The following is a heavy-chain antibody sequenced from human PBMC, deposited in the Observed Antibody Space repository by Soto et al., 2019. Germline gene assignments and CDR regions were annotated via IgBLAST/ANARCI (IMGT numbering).Heavy chain of an antibody. V-gene: IGHV3-23*01. D-gene: IGHD2-2*01. J-gene: IGHJ4*02. CDR1: GFTFSSYA. CDR2: ISGSGGST. Sequence: GGSLRLSCAASGFTFSSYAMSWVRQAPGKGLEWVSAISGSGGSTYYADSVKGRFTISRDNSKNTLYLQMNSLRAEDTAVYYCAKDVSPSRHIVVVPAAPLDYWGQGTLVTVSS. CDR3: AKDVSPSRHIVVVPAAPLDY.